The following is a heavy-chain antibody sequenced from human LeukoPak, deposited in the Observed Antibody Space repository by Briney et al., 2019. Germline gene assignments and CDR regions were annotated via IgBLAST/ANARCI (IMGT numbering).Heavy chain of an antibody. CDR3: ARDSAFVAVAGGEFDY. J-gene: IGHJ4*02. CDR1: GGSINIYY. Sequence: PSETLSLTCTVSGGSINIYYWSWIRQPAGKGLEWIGRIYTSGTTKYNPSLKSRVTISVDTSKNQFSLKLSSVTAADTAVYYCARDSAFVAVAGGEFDYWGQGTLVTVSS. D-gene: IGHD6-19*01. CDR2: IYTSGTT. V-gene: IGHV4-4*07.